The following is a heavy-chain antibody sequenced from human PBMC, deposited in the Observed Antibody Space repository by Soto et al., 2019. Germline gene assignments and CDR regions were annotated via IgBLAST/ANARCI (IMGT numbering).Heavy chain of an antibody. CDR1: GGSISSGGYY. CDR2: IYYSGST. V-gene: IGHV4-31*02. J-gene: IGHJ3*02. D-gene: IGHD1-1*01. Sequence: SETLSLTCSVSGGSISSGGYYWSWIRQHPGKGLEWIGYIYYSGSTYYNPSLKSRVTISVDTSKNQFSLKLSSVTAADTAVYYCARERPKTLDIWGQGTMGTVSS. CDR3: ARERPKTLDI.